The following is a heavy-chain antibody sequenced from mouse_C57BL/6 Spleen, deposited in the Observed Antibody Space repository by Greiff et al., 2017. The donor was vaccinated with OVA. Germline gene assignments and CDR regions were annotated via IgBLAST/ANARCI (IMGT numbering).Heavy chain of an antibody. CDR2: IHPNSGST. CDR1: GYTFTSYW. Sequence: QVQLQQPGAELVKPGASVKLSCKASGYTFTSYWMHWVKQRPGQGLEWIGMIHPNSGSTNYNEKFKSKATLTVDKSSSTAYMQLSSLTSEDSAVYYCEREDPYGSSPYYYAMDYWGQGTSVTVSS. V-gene: IGHV1-64*01. D-gene: IGHD1-1*01. J-gene: IGHJ4*01. CDR3: EREDPYGSSPYYYAMDY.